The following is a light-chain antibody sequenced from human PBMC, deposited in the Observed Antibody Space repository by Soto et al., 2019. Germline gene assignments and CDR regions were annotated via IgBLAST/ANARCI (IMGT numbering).Light chain of an antibody. V-gene: IGKV3-20*01. Sequence: EIVLTQSPGTLALSPGEGATLSCRASQSVSKYLAWYQQKPGQAPRLFIYGASSRATGIPDSFRGSGSGTDFTITISRLEPEDFAVYYCQQYGGSPQTFGQGTKVEIK. CDR3: QQYGGSPQT. J-gene: IGKJ1*01. CDR2: GAS. CDR1: QSVSKY.